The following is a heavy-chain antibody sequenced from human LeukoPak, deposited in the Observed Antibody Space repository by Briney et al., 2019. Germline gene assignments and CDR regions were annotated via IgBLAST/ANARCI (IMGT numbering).Heavy chain of an antibody. D-gene: IGHD6-13*01. CDR2: IYYSGST. CDR1: GRSISSYY. CDR3: ARQQLSQLYYFDY. V-gene: IGHV4-59*01. J-gene: IGHJ4*02. Sequence: KPSETLSLTCTVSGRSISSYYWSWIRQPPGKGLEWIGYIYYSGSTNYNPSLKSRVTISVDTSKNQFSLKLSSVTAADTAVYYCARQQLSQLYYFDYWGQGTLVTVSS.